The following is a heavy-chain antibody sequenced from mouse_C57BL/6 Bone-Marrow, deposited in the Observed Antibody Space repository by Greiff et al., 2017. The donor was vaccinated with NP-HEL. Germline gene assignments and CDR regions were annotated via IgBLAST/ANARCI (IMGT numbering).Heavy chain of an antibody. V-gene: IGHV1-47*01. D-gene: IGHD2-5*01. CDR2: FHPYNDDT. J-gene: IGHJ2*01. CDR3: ARKRDYYSNYVGYYFDY. Sequence: QVQLKESGAELVKPGASVKMSCKASGYTFTTYPIEWMKQNHGKSLEWIGNFHPYNDDTKYNEKFKGKATLTVEKSSSTVYLELSRLTSDDSAVYYCARKRDYYSNYVGYYFDYWGQGTTLTVSS. CDR1: GYTFTTYP.